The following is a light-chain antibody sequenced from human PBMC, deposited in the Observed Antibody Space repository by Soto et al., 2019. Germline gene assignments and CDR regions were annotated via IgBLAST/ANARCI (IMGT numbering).Light chain of an antibody. CDR2: KVS. V-gene: IGKV2-30*01. CDR3: LQGTYGYS. Sequence: DVVMTQSPLSLPVTLGQPASISCRSSQSLVDNDGNTYLNWFQQSPGQSPRRLIYKVSNRDPGVPDRFSGSGSGTEFTLRISRVEAEDIGIYSCLQGTYGYSFGQGTKLEIK. J-gene: IGKJ2*03. CDR1: QSLVDNDGNTY.